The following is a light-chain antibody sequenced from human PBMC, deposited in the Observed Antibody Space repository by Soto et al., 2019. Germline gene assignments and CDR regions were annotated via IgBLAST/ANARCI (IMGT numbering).Light chain of an antibody. J-gene: IGLJ1*01. CDR3: ISFSSSIPLEV. CDR2: EVS. Sequence: QSVLTQPASVSGSPGQSITISCTGTSSDVGGYNYVSWYQQHPGKAPKLIIYEVSYRPSGVSNRFSGSKSGNTASLTISGLQADDEADYYCISFSSSIPLEVFGTGTKLT. V-gene: IGLV2-14*01. CDR1: SSDVGGYNY.